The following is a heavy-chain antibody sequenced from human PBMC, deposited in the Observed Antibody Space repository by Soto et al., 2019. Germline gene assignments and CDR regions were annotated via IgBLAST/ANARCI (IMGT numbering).Heavy chain of an antibody. CDR2: IWYDGSNK. Sequence: GGSLRLSCAASGFTFSSYGMHWVRQAPGKGLEWVAVIWYDGSNKYYADSVKGRFTISRDNSKNTLYPQMNSLRAEDTAVYYCARENDYYSNYYWGQGTLVTVS. CDR1: GFTFSSYG. J-gene: IGHJ4*02. V-gene: IGHV3-33*01. CDR3: ARENDYYSNYY. D-gene: IGHD4-4*01.